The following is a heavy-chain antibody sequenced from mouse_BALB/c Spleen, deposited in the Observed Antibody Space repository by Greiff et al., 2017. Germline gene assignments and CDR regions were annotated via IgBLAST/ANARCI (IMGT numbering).Heavy chain of an antibody. CDR1: GFSLTSYG. J-gene: IGHJ3*01. CDR3: ARARGYDGAWFAY. Sequence: QVHVKQSGPGLVAPSQSLSITCTVSGFSLTSYGVHWVRQPPGKGLEWLGVIWAGGSTNYNSALMSRLSISKDNSKSQVFLKMNSLQTDDTAMYYCARARGYDGAWFAYWGQGTLVTVSA. V-gene: IGHV2-9*02. CDR2: IWAGGST. D-gene: IGHD2-14*01.